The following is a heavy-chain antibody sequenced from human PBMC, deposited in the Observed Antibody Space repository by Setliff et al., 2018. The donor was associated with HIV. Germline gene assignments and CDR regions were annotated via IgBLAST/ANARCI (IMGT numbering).Heavy chain of an antibody. V-gene: IGHV4-34*01. CDR2: IDDSGRI. J-gene: IGHJ5*02. CDR1: TESLTRYD. CDR3: ARFKSIKTTLVRLWPRFDL. D-gene: IGHD3-10*01. Sequence: PSETLSLTCAVYTESLTRYDWAWIRQSPEKGLEWIGEIDDSGRIIYNPSPQSRVTISVDTSKNQFSLKVRSLTAADTGLYYCARFKSIKTTLVRLWPRFDLWGQGTQVPV.